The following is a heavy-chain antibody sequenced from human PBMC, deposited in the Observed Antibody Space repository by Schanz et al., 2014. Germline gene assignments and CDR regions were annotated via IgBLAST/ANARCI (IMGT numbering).Heavy chain of an antibody. Sequence: EVQLVESGGGLVQPGGSVRLSCAASGFTFSGYWMSWVRQAPGKGPEWLANVKQDGIEKYYLESVRGRFTISRDNAKNSLYLQRNSLTAEDTAVYYCARGTCSSSTCYIIYFDYWGQGALVTVSS. J-gene: IGHJ4*02. CDR1: GFTFSGYW. CDR3: ARGTCSSSTCYIIYFDY. CDR2: VKQDGIEK. V-gene: IGHV3-7*01. D-gene: IGHD2-2*02.